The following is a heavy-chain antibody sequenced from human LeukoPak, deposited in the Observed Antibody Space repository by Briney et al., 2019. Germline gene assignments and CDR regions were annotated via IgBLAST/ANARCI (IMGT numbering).Heavy chain of an antibody. J-gene: IGHJ1*01. CDR3: ARPYCGGDCYSVYFQH. Sequence: GRSLRLSCAASGFTFSSYAMHWVRQAPGKGLEWVAVISYDGSNKYYADSVKGRFTISRDNSKNTLYLQMNSLRAEDTAVYYCARPYCGGDCYSVYFQHWGQGTLVTVSS. CDR1: GFTFSSYA. D-gene: IGHD2-21*02. V-gene: IGHV3-30-3*01. CDR2: ISYDGSNK.